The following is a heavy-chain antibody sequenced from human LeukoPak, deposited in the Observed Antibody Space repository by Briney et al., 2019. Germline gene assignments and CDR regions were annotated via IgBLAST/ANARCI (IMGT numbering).Heavy chain of an antibody. J-gene: IGHJ4*02. V-gene: IGHV1-69*01. CDR3: ARAPLRYCSGGSCYPGFDY. D-gene: IGHD2-15*01. Sequence: SVKVSCKASGGTFSSYAISWVRQAPGQVLEWMGGIIPIFGTANYAQKFQGRVTITADESTSTAYMELSSLRSEDTAVYYCARAPLRYCSGGSCYPGFDYWGQGTLVTVSS. CDR1: GGTFSSYA. CDR2: IIPIFGTA.